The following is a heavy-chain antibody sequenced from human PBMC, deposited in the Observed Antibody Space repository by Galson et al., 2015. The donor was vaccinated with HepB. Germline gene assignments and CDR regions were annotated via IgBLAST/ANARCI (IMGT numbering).Heavy chain of an antibody. D-gene: IGHD6-19*01. CDR2: ISYDGSNK. Sequence: SGFTFSSYGMHWVRQAPGKGLEWVAVISYDGSNKYYADSVKGRFTVSRDNSKNRLSVRMNSLRVDDTAVYYCARGAVAGTNDYYYDYMDVWGKGTTVTVSS. J-gene: IGHJ6*03. CDR1: GFTFSSYG. V-gene: IGHV3-30*13. CDR3: ARGAVAGTNDYYYDYMDV.